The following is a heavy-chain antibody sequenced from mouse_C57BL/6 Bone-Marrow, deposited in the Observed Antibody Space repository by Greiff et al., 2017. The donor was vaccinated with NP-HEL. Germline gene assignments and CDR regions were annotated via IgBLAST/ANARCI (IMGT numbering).Heavy chain of an antibody. V-gene: IGHV5-6*02. J-gene: IGHJ2*01. CDR2: ISSGGSYT. D-gene: IGHD2-12*01. CDR3: ARHGGLLYDY. Sequence: DVKLVESGGDLVKPGGSLKLSCAASGFTFSSYGMSWVRQTPDKRLEWVATISSGGSYTYYPDSVKGRFTISRDNAKNTQYLQMSSLKSEDTAMYYCARHGGLLYDYWGQGTTLTVSS. CDR1: GFTFSSYG.